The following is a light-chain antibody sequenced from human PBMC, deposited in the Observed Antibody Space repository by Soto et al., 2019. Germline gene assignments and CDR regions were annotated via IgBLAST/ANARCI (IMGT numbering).Light chain of an antibody. CDR2: GAS. CDR1: QSVSSSY. Sequence: DIVLTQSPGTLSLSPGERATLSCRASQSVSSSYLAWYQQKPGQAPRLLIYGASIRATGIPDRFSGSGSGTDFTLTISRLEPADFAVYYCQQYGSSPLTFGGGTQVEIK. CDR3: QQYGSSPLT. J-gene: IGKJ4*01. V-gene: IGKV3-20*01.